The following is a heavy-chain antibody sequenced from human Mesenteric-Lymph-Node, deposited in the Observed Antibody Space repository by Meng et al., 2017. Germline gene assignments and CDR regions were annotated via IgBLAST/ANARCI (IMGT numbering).Heavy chain of an antibody. Sequence: GGSLRLSCAASGFTFDDYAMHWVRQAPGKGLEWVSGISWNSGSIGYADSVKGRFTISRDNAKNSLYLQMNSLRAEDMALYYCGKDGGAGGGVRGYFDYWGQGTLVTVSS. J-gene: IGHJ4*02. CDR2: ISWNSGSI. D-gene: IGHD3-10*01. V-gene: IGHV3-9*03. CDR3: GKDGGAGGGVRGYFDY. CDR1: GFTFDDYA.